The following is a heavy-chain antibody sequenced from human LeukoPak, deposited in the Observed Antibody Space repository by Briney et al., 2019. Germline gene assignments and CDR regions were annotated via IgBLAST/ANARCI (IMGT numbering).Heavy chain of an antibody. CDR1: GYSISSGYY. Sequence: SETLSLTCTVSGYSISSGYYWGWIRQPPGKGLEWIGSIYHSGSTYYNPSLKSRVTISVDTPKNQFSLKLSSVTAADTAVYYCARDAGDELVMDYWGQGTLVTVSS. CDR2: IYHSGST. J-gene: IGHJ4*02. V-gene: IGHV4-38-2*02. CDR3: ARDAGDELVMDY. D-gene: IGHD3-16*01.